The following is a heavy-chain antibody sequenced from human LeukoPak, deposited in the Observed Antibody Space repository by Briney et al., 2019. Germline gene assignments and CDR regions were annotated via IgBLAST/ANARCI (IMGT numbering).Heavy chain of an antibody. J-gene: IGHJ4*02. CDR3: ARRGYCNSSSCYPIDF. D-gene: IGHD2-2*01. V-gene: IGHV1-2*02. Sequence: ALVKVSCKASGYTFTAYYMHWVRQAPGQGLEWMGWINPNSGGTNFAPKFQDRVTMTRDTSINTAYMEIKRLRSDDTAVYYCARRGYCNSSSCYPIDFWGQGTLLTVSS. CDR2: INPNSGGT. CDR1: GYTFTAYY.